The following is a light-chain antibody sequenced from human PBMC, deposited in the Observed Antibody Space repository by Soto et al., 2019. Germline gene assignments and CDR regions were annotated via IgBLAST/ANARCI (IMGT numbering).Light chain of an antibody. Sequence: EIVVTQSPATLSLSPGERATLSCRTSQSVSSSLAWYQHKPGQAPRLLIYDASNRATGIPARFSGSGSGTDFTLTISSLQSEDFAVYYCQQYNTWRSISFGQGTRLEIK. CDR1: QSVSSS. CDR2: DAS. J-gene: IGKJ5*01. V-gene: IGKV3-11*01. CDR3: QQYNTWRSIS.